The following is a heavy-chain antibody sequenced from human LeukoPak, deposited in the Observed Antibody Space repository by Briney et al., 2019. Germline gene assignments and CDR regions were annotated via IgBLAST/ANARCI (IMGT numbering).Heavy chain of an antibody. CDR3: ARLDSSSWSFDH. V-gene: IGHV4-59*08. CDR2: IHYSGST. Sequence: SETLSLTCAVYGGSFSGYYWSWIRQPPGKGLEWIGYIHYSGSTNYNPSLKSRVTISVDTSKNQFSLRLSSVTAADTAVYHCARLDSSSWSFDHWGQGTQVTVSS. J-gene: IGHJ5*02. CDR1: GGSFSGYY. D-gene: IGHD6-13*01.